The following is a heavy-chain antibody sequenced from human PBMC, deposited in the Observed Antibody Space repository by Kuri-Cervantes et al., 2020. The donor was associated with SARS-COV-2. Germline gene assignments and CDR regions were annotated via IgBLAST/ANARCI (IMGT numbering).Heavy chain of an antibody. CDR3: ARGDPIVVVIASL. CDR1: GGSISSHY. CDR2: IYYSGST. J-gene: IGHJ4*02. Sequence: SETLSLTCTVSGGSISSHYWSWIRQPPGKGLEWTGYIYYSGSTNYNPSLKSRVTISVDTSKNQFSLKLSSVIAADTAVYYCARGDPIVVVIASLWGQGTLVTVSS. D-gene: IGHD2-21*01. V-gene: IGHV4-59*11.